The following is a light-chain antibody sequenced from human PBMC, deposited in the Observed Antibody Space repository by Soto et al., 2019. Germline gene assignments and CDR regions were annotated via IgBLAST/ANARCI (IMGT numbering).Light chain of an antibody. CDR1: TSDVGRYNL. V-gene: IGLV2-23*01. CDR3: CSYAGGTSVV. Sequence: QSALTQPASVSGSPGQSITISCTGTTSDVGRYNLVSWYQQYPGKAPRLMIYEDIERPSGVSNRFSGSKSGNTASLTISGLQTEDEADYYCCSYAGGTSVVFGGGTKLTGL. J-gene: IGLJ2*01. CDR2: EDI.